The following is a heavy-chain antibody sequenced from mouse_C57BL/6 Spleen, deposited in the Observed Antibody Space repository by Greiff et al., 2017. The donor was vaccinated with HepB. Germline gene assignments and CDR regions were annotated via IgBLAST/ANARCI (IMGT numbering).Heavy chain of an antibody. V-gene: IGHV1-69*01. Sequence: QVQLQQPGAELVMPGASVKLSCKASGYTFTSYWMNWVKQRPGQGLEWIGEIDPSDSYTNYNQKFKGKSTLTVDKSSSTAYMQLSSLKSEDSAVYYCARIDDCYYLYYDVWGTGTTVTVAS. J-gene: IGHJ1*03. D-gene: IGHD2-3*01. CDR1: GYTFTSYW. CDR2: IDPSDSYT. CDR3: ARIDDCYYLYYDV.